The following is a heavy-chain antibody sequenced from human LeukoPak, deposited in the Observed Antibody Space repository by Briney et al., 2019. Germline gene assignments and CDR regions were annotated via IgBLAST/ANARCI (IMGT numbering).Heavy chain of an antibody. Sequence: SETLSLTCTVSGASFSSSTYYWGWIRQPPGKGLEWIGSIYYSGSTYYNPSLKSRVTMSVDTSKNQFSLKLSSVTAAGTAVYYCARHAGGISATGTRPFDYWGQGTLVTVSS. CDR2: IYYSGST. CDR1: GASFSSSTYY. D-gene: IGHD6-13*01. J-gene: IGHJ4*02. V-gene: IGHV4-39*01. CDR3: ARHAGGISATGTRPFDY.